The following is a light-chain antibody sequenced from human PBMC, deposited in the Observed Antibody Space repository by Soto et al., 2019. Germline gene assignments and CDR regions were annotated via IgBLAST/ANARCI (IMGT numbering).Light chain of an antibody. CDR3: QQYNSIRRT. J-gene: IGKJ1*01. Sequence: DIQMTQSPSTLSASVGDRVTITSRASQNINGWLAWYQQKPGKAPKLLIYDASSLESGVPSRFSGSGSGTEFTLTISSLQPDDFETYYCQQYNSIRRTFGQGTKVDIK. CDR2: DAS. V-gene: IGKV1-5*01. CDR1: QNINGW.